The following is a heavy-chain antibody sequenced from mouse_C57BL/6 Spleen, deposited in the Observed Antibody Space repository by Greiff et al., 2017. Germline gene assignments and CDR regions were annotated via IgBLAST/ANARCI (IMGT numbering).Heavy chain of an antibody. CDR3: ARGKGYFDY. CDR1: GFTFSDYG. Sequence: EVKLVESGGGLVKPGGSLKLSCAASGFTFSDYGMHWVRQAPEKGLVWVAYISSGSSTIYYADTVKGRFPISRDNAKNTLFLQMTSLRSEDTDMYYCARGKGYFDYWGQGTTLTVSS. CDR2: ISSGSSTI. J-gene: IGHJ2*01. V-gene: IGHV5-17*01.